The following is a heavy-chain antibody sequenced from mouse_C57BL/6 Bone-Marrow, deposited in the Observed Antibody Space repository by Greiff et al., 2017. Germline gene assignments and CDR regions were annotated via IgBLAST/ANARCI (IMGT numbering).Heavy chain of an antibody. D-gene: IGHD1-1*01. CDR2: INPSNGGT. CDR3: ARSLFLFPIYYYVSSYGNAMDY. J-gene: IGHJ4*01. V-gene: IGHV1-53*01. Sequence: QVQLQQPGTELVKPGASVKLSCKASGYTFTSYWMHWVKQRPGQGLEWIGNINPSNGGTNYNEKFKSKATLTVDKSSSTAYMQLSSLTSEDSAVYYCARSLFLFPIYYYVSSYGNAMDYWGQGTSVTVSS. CDR1: GYTFTSYW.